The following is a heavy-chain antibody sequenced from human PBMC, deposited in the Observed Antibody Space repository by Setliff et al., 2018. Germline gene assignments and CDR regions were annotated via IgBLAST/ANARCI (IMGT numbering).Heavy chain of an antibody. V-gene: IGHV3-7*03. J-gene: IGHJ4*02. D-gene: IGHD2-2*03. CDR3: ARGFGYAAWYYLDY. CDR2: IKEDGSET. CDR1: GFTLRSYW. Sequence: PGGSLRLSCAASGFTLRSYWMSWVRQAPGKGLEWVANIKEDGSETYYGGSVKGRFTISRDNAKNSLYLQMNSLRVEDTAVYYCARGFGYAAWYYLDYWGQGTLVTVSS.